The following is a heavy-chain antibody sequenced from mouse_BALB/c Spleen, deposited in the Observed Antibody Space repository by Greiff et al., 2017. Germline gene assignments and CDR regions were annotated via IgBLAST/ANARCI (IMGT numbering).Heavy chain of an antibody. CDR1: GYTFTNYW. J-gene: IGHJ2*01. V-gene: IGHV1-63*02. CDR2: IYPGGGYT. D-gene: IGHD2-12*01. CDR3: ARGLLSSPTTFFDY. Sequence: VQLQQSGAELVRPGTSVKISCKASGYTFTNYWLGWVKQRPGHGLEWIGDIYPGGGYTNYNEKFKGKATLTADTSSSTAYMQLSSLTSEDSAVYFCARGLLSSPTTFFDYWGQGTTLTVSS.